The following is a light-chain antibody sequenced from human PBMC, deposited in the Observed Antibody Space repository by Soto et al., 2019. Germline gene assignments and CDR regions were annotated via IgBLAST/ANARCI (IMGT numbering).Light chain of an antibody. J-gene: IGKJ1*01. CDR3: QQYSSLWT. V-gene: IGKV3-20*01. CDR1: QSVRNSY. Sequence: EIVLTQSPGTLSLSPGERATLSCRASQSVRNSYLAWYQQKPGQAPRLLMSGASSRSTGIPDRFSGSGSGTDFTLSISRLEPEDFAVYYCQQYSSLWTFGQGTKVDI. CDR2: GAS.